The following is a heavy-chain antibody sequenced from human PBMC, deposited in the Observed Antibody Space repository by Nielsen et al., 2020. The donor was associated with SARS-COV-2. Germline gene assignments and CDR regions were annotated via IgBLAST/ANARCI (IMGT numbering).Heavy chain of an antibody. Sequence: ASVKVSCKASGYTFTSYYMHWVRQAPGQGLEWMGIINPSGGSTSYAQKFQGRVTMTRDTSTSTVYMELSSLRSEDTAVYYCARETRHDPPDSGYVPGWYFDLWGRGTLVTVSS. CDR3: ARETRHDPPDSGYVPGWYFDL. CDR1: GYTFTSYY. J-gene: IGHJ2*01. CDR2: INPSGGST. D-gene: IGHD5-12*01. V-gene: IGHV1-46*01.